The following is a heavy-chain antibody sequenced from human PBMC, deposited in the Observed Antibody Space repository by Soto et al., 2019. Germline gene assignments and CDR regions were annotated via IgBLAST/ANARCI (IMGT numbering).Heavy chain of an antibody. Sequence: GSLRLSCAASGFTFSGSAMHWVRQASGKGLEWVGLIRSKTKSYATAHAASVKGRFTISRDDSKNTAYLQMNSLKTEDTAVYYCTRYDSSGNLADAFDIWGQGTMVTVS. V-gene: IGHV3-73*01. J-gene: IGHJ3*02. CDR3: TRYDSSGNLADAFDI. CDR1: GFTFSGSA. D-gene: IGHD3-22*01. CDR2: IRSKTKSYAT.